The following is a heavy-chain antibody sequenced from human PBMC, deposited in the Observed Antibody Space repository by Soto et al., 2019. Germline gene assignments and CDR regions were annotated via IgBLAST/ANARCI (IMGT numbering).Heavy chain of an antibody. CDR3: AREGDGGGPFDP. Sequence: QVQLVESGGGVVQPGRSLRLSCAASGFTFSSYGMHWVRQAPGKGLEWVAVIWYDGSNKYYADSVKGRFTISRDNSMNTLYLQMNSLLAEDTAVYCCAREGDGGGPFDPWGQGTLVTVSS. CDR1: GFTFSSYG. D-gene: IGHD3-16*01. CDR2: IWYDGSNK. V-gene: IGHV3-33*01. J-gene: IGHJ5*02.